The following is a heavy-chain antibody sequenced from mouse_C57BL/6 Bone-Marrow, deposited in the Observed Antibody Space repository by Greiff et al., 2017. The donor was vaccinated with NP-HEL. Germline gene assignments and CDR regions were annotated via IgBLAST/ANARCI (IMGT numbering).Heavy chain of an antibody. J-gene: IGHJ2*01. V-gene: IGHV1-55*01. CDR3: ASGGGSSYYFDY. CDR1: GYTFTSYW. CDR2: IYPGSGST. D-gene: IGHD1-1*01. Sequence: VQLQQSGAELVKPGASVKMSCKASGYTFTSYWITWVKQRPGQGLEWIGDIYPGSGSTNYNEKFKSKATLTVDTSSSTAYMQLSSLTSEDSAVYYCASGGGSSYYFDYWGQGTTLTVSS.